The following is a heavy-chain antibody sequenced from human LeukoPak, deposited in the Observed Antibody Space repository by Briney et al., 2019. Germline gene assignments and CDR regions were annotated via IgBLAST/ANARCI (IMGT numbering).Heavy chain of an antibody. V-gene: IGHV3-11*01. CDR3: ARDRGPCTA. J-gene: IGHJ4*02. CDR1: GFIFSDYD. CDR2: IDTSSSTI. Sequence: PGESLRLSCAASGFIFSDYDMTWIRQAPGKGLEWISYIDTSSSTIYYADSVKGRFTISRDNAKNSLFLQMNSLRAEDTAVYYRARDRGPCTAWGQGTLVTVSS. D-gene: IGHD1-26*01.